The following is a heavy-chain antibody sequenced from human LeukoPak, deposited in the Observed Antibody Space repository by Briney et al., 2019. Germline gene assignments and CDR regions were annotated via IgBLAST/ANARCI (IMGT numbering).Heavy chain of an antibody. J-gene: IGHJ4*02. CDR2: INPNSGGT. CDR1: GYTFTGYY. D-gene: IGHD6-6*01. V-gene: IGHV1-2*02. Sequence: ASVKVSCKASGYTFTGYYMHWVRQAPGQGLEWMGWINPNSGGTNYAQKFQGRVTMTRDTSINTAYMELSRLRSDDTAVYYCARVKRGVGSSSSFDYWGQGTLVTVSS. CDR3: ARVKRGVGSSSSFDY.